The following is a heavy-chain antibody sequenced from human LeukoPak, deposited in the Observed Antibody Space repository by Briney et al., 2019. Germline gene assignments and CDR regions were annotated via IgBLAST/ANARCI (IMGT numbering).Heavy chain of an antibody. J-gene: IGHJ4*02. D-gene: IGHD4-23*01. CDR2: IYSSGST. V-gene: IGHV4-4*07. Sequence: PSETLSLTCTVFGGSINSYYWSWIRQPAGKGLEWIGRIYSSGSTNYNPSLKSRVSMSVDTSMNQFSLKLTSVTAADTAVYYCARGGKATVVTMWGQGILVTVSS. CDR3: ARGGKATVVTM. CDR1: GGSINSYY.